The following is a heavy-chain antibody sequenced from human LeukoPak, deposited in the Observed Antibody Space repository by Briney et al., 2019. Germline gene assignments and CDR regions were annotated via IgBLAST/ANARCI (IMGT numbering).Heavy chain of an antibody. CDR3: ARGPYYDFWSPLRNWFDP. J-gene: IGHJ5*02. CDR2: IYYSGST. V-gene: IGHV4-39*07. Sequence: PSETLSLTCTVSGGSISSSSYYWGWIRQPPGKGLEWIGSIYYSGSTYYNPSLKSRVTISVDTSKNQFSLKLSSVTAADTAVYYCARGPYYDFWSPLRNWFDPWGQGTLVTVSS. CDR1: GGSISSSSYY. D-gene: IGHD3-3*01.